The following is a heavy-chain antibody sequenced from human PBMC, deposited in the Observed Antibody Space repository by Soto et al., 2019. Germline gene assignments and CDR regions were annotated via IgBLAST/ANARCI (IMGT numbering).Heavy chain of an antibody. CDR2: ISASGDNA. Sequence: GGSLRLSCSASGFIFSSYAMSWVRQAPGKGLEWVSAISASGDNAYYADSVKGRFTISRDRSKSLYLQMKSLRAEDTAIYYCAKFFVAGTRGYFDSWGQGTLVTVSS. J-gene: IGHJ4*02. V-gene: IGHV3-23*01. CDR3: AKFFVAGTRGYFDS. D-gene: IGHD6-19*01. CDR1: GFIFSSYA.